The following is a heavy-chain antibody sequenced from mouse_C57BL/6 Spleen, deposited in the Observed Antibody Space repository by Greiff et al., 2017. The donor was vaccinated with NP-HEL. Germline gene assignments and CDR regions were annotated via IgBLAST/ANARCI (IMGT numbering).Heavy chain of an antibody. CDR3: ARPRSGYFDV. J-gene: IGHJ1*03. Sequence: QVQLQQPGAELVRPGTSVKLSCKASGYTFTSYWMHWVKQRPGQGLEWIGVIDPSDSYTNYNQKFKGKATLTVDTPSSTAYMQLSSLTSEDSAVYYCARPRSGYFDVWGTGTTVTVSS. D-gene: IGHD1-1*01. CDR2: IDPSDSYT. CDR1: GYTFTSYW. V-gene: IGHV1-59*01.